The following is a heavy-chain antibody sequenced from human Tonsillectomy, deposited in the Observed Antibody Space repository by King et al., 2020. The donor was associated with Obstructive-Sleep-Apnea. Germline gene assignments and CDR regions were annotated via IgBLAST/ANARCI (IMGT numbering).Heavy chain of an antibody. D-gene: IGHD3-10*01. Sequence: LQLQESGPGLVKPSETLSLTCTVSGGSISSSSYYWGWIRQPPGKGLEWIGCIYYSGSTYYNPSLKSRVTISVDTPKNQFSLKLSSVTAADTAVYYCARRQYDYGSGSYYKYWGQGTLVTVSS. V-gene: IGHV4-39*07. CDR2: IYYSGST. J-gene: IGHJ4*01. CDR3: ARRQYDYGSGSYYKY. CDR1: GGSISSSSYY.